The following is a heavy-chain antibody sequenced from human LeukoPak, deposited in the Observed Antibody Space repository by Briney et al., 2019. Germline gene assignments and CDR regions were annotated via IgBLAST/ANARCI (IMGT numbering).Heavy chain of an antibody. Sequence: PGGSLRLSCAASGFTFSSYEMNWVRQAPGKGLEWVSYISSSGSTIYYADSVKGRFTISRDNAKNTLYLQMNSLRAEDTAVYYCARDWYYYDSSGSDYWGQGTLVTVSS. CDR3: ARDWYYYDSSGSDY. CDR1: GFTFSSYE. J-gene: IGHJ4*02. V-gene: IGHV3-48*03. D-gene: IGHD3-22*01. CDR2: ISSSGSTI.